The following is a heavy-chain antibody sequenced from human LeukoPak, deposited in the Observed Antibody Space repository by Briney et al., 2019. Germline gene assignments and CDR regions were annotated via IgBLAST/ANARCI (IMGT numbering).Heavy chain of an antibody. CDR2: IYHTGST. V-gene: IGHV4-59*02. CDR3: ARSIPRPHYYDSSSSPLVNWFNP. J-gene: IGHJ5*02. CDR1: GGSVSDYY. D-gene: IGHD3-22*01. Sequence: SETLSLTCTISGGSVSDYYWSWIRQSPGKGLEWIGYIYHTGSTSYSPSLKSRVTISVDTSKNQFSLKLSSVTAADTAVYYCARSIPRPHYYDSSSSPLVNWFNPWGQGTLVTVSS.